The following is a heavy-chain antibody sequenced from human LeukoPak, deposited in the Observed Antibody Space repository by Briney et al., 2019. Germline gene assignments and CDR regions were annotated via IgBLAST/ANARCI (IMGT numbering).Heavy chain of an antibody. V-gene: IGHV4-38-2*02. J-gene: IGHJ4*02. Sequence: SETLSLTCTVSGYSISSGYYWGWIRQPPGKGLEWIGSIYHSGSTYYNPSLKSRVTISVDTSKNQFSLKLSSVTAADTAVYYCARVVGGVHFDYWGQGTLVTVSS. D-gene: IGHD3-10*01. CDR1: GYSISSGYY. CDR2: IYHSGST. CDR3: ARVVGGVHFDY.